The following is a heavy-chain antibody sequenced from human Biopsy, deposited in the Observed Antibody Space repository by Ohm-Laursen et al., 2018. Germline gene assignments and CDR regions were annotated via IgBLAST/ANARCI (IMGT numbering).Heavy chain of an antibody. CDR2: IYYDGIT. Sequence: SQTLSLTCAVSGYSVTNDYYCGWIRLPPGKGLEWIGNIYYDGITYYNPSLKSRFAMSVDTSTNHFSLRLTSVTAEDTAVYYCTRVAGGYTYYYGMDVWGQGTTVMVSS. CDR1: GYSVTNDYY. CDR3: TRVAGGYTYYYGMDV. J-gene: IGHJ6*02. D-gene: IGHD5-12*01. V-gene: IGHV4-38-2*01.